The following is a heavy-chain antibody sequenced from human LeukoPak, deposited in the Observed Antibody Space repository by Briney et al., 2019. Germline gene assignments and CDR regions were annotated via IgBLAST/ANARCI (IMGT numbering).Heavy chain of an antibody. J-gene: IGHJ4*02. CDR1: GDPISDFY. D-gene: IGHD2-2*01. CDR3: ARQGTITYAYFDY. Sequence: PSETLSLTCTVSGDPISDFYWNWIRQPPWKRLEWIGYVFYSGNTRYNPSLESRVTTSADTSKNQFSLRLTSVTAADTAVYYCARQGTITYAYFDYWSQGTLVTVSS. V-gene: IGHV4-59*08. CDR2: VFYSGNT.